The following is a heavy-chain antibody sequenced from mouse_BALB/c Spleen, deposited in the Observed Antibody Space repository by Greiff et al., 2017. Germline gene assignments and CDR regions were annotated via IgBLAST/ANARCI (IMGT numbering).Heavy chain of an antibody. J-gene: IGHJ4*01. V-gene: IGHV1S56*01. CDR1: GYTFTSYY. CDR3: ARGIYYGYDAEDAMDY. CDR2: IYPGDGST. Sequence: VQLQQSGPELVKPGASVKMSCKASGYTFTSYYIHWVKQRPGQGLEWIGWIYPGDGSTKYNEKFKGKTTLTADKSSSTAYMLLSSLTSEDSAIYFCARGIYYGYDAEDAMDYWGQGTSVTVSS. D-gene: IGHD2-2*01.